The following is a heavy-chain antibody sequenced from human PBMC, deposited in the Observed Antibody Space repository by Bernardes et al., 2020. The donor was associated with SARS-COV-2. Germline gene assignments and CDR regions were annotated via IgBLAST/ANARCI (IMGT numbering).Heavy chain of an antibody. J-gene: IGHJ6*02. CDR1: GASFTSYY. Sequence: SETLSLTCSISGASFTSYYWDWVRQAPGKGLEWIGEISHSGTTNYNPSLKSRVTISEDTSKNQFSLKLTSVTAEDTAVYYCARDGERGYDMDVWGQGTTVTVSS. CDR3: ARDGERGYDMDV. D-gene: IGHD3-10*01. CDR2: ISHSGTT. V-gene: IGHV4-34*01.